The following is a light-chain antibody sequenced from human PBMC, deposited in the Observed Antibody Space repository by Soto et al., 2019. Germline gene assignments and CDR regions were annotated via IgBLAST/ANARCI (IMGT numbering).Light chain of an antibody. CDR2: HVT. CDR1: SSDVGGYNY. J-gene: IGLJ1*01. V-gene: IGLV2-14*01. Sequence: QSVLTQPASVSGSPGQSITISCTGTSSDVGGYNYVSWYQQHPGKAPKLMIYHVTNRPSGVSDRFSGSKSGNTASLTISGLQAEDAADYYCSSYTSSTTYVFGTGTKVTVL. CDR3: SSYTSSTTYV.